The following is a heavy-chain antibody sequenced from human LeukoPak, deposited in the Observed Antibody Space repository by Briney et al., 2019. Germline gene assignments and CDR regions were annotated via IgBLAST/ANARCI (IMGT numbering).Heavy chain of an antibody. CDR2: MNPNSGNT. V-gene: IGHV1-8*01. J-gene: IGHJ4*02. D-gene: IGHD5-12*01. Sequence: ASVKVSCKASGYTFTSYDINWVRQATGQGLEWMGWMNPNSGNTGYAQKFQGRVTMTRNTSISTAYMELSSLRSEDTAVYYCARISRDGYNSDYWGQGTLVTVSS. CDR3: ARISRDGYNSDY. CDR1: GYTFTSYD.